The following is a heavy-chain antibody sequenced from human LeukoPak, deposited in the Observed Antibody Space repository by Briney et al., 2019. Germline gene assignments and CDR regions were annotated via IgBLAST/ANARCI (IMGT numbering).Heavy chain of an antibody. CDR2: IYSGGST. CDR1: GFTVSSNY. Sequence: PGGSLRLSCAASGFTVSSNYMSWVRQAPGKGLEWVSVIYSGGSTYYADSVKGRSTISRDNAKNTLYLQMNSLRGEDTAVYYCGREIQAPGKTLEYWGQGTLVTVSS. CDR3: GREIQAPGKTLEY. J-gene: IGHJ4*02. V-gene: IGHV3-66*01.